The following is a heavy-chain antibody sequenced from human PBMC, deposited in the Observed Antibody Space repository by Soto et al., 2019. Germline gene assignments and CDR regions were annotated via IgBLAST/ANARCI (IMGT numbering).Heavy chain of an antibody. CDR1: GFTVGSNY. V-gene: IGHV3-53*01. CDR2: IYSGGST. D-gene: IGHD3-3*01. CDR3: AGSFLEWPDYYYYGMDV. Sequence: PGGSLRLSCAASGFTVGSNYMSWVRQAPGKGLEWVSVIYSGGSTYYADSVKGRFTISRDNSKNTLYLQMNSLRAEDTAVYYCAGSFLEWPDYYYYGMDVWGQGTTVTVSS. J-gene: IGHJ6*02.